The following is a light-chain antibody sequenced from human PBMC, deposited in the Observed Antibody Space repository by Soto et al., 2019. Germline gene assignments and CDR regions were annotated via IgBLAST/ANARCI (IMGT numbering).Light chain of an antibody. Sequence: DIQMTQSPSTLSATAGDRVTITCRASQSISSWLAWYQHKPGKAPKLLIYDASNLDSGVPSRFSGSGSGTEFTLTISSLQSEDFAVYYCQQYNNWPPITFGQGTRLEIK. CDR2: DAS. CDR1: QSISSW. V-gene: IGKV1-5*01. CDR3: QQYNNWPPIT. J-gene: IGKJ5*01.